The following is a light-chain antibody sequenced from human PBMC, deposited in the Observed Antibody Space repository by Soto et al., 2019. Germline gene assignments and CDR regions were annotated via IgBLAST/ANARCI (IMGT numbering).Light chain of an antibody. Sequence: EIVLTQSPGTLSLSPGERATLSCGASQSISGSNLAWYQQKPGQAPRLLIYGASSRATDIPDRFSGSGSGADFTLTISRLEPEDFAVYYCQQYGTSITFGQGTRLEIK. CDR2: GAS. J-gene: IGKJ5*01. CDR3: QQYGTSIT. CDR1: QSISGSN. V-gene: IGKV3-20*01.